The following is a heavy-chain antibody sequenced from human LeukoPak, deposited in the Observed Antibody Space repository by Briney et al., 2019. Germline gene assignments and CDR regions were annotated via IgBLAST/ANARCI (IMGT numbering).Heavy chain of an antibody. V-gene: IGHV3-23*01. Sequence: GGFLRLSCAASGFTFSNYAMSWVRQAPGKGLEWVSSISSSGSSTYYADSVKGRFTISRDNSKNTLYLQMNSLRAEDTAVYYCAKDRRLLRSAFDIWGQGTMVTVSS. CDR2: ISSSGSST. J-gene: IGHJ3*02. CDR1: GFTFSNYA. CDR3: AKDRRLLRSAFDI.